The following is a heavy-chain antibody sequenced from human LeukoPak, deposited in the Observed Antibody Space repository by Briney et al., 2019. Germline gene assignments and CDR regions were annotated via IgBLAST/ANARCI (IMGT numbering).Heavy chain of an antibody. D-gene: IGHD3-22*01. J-gene: IGHJ4*02. Sequence: SETLTLTCAVYGGSFSGYYWSWIRQPPGKGLEWIGEINHSGSTNYNPSLKSRVTISVDTSKNQFSLKLSSVTVADTAVYYCARGKNYYDSSGYYFPYYFDYWGQGTLVTVSS. CDR1: GGSFSGYY. CDR2: INHSGST. V-gene: IGHV4-34*01. CDR3: ARGKNYYDSSGYYFPYYFDY.